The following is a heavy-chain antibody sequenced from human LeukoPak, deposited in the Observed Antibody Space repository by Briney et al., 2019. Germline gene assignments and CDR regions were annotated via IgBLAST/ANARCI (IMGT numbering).Heavy chain of an antibody. CDR2: IKPDRSEE. Sequence: GGSLRLSCAASGITFSSLWMSWFRQAPGKGLEWVADIKPDRSEEHYVASVKGRFTISRDNAKLYLQMNSLRGEDTAMYYCAGGQGWHFDLWGRGTLITVSS. V-gene: IGHV3-7*01. CDR3: AGGQGWHFDL. J-gene: IGHJ2*01. D-gene: IGHD2-15*01. CDR1: GITFSSLW.